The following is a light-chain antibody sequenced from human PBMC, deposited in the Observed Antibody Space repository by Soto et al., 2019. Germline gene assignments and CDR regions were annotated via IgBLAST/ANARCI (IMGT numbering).Light chain of an antibody. CDR3: QHYGSSLT. J-gene: IGKJ1*01. V-gene: IGKV3-20*01. Sequence: EIVLTQSPGTLSLSPGERATLSCRASQSVSSYLAWYQQKPGQAPRLLIYSASSRATGIPDRFSGSGSGTDFTLTITRLEPEDFAVYYCQHYGSSLTFGQGTKVDIK. CDR1: QSVSSY. CDR2: SAS.